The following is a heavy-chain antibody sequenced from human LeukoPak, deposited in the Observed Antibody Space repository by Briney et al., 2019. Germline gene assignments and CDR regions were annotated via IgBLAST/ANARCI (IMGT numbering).Heavy chain of an antibody. J-gene: IGHJ4*02. D-gene: IGHD4-23*01. Sequence: ASVNVSCKASGYTFTSYGISWVRQAPGQGLEWMGWISAYNGNTNYAQKLQGRVTMTTDTSTSTAYMELRSLRSDDTAVYYCARDLGYGGPDERGFDYWGQGTLVTVSS. CDR2: ISAYNGNT. CDR3: ARDLGYGGPDERGFDY. V-gene: IGHV1-18*01. CDR1: GYTFTSYG.